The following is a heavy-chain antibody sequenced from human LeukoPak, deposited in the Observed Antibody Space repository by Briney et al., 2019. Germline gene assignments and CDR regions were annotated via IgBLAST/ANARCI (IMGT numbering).Heavy chain of an antibody. J-gene: IGHJ4*02. CDR1: GGSISSYY. V-gene: IGHV4-59*01. CDR3: ASLRDSSGYYFDY. D-gene: IGHD3-22*01. Sequence: SETLSLTCTVSGGSISSYYWGWIRQPPGKGLEWIGYIYYSGSPNYNPSLKSRVTISVDTSKNQFSLKLSSVTAADTAVYYCASLRDSSGYYFDYWGQGTLVTVSS. CDR2: IYYSGSP.